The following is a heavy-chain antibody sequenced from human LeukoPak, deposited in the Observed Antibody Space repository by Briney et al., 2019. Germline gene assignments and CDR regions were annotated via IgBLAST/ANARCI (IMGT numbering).Heavy chain of an antibody. J-gene: IGHJ4*02. D-gene: IGHD5-24*01. CDR1: ELTFSRYA. CDR3: ARGYRDGYNYFHY. V-gene: IGHV3-21*01. Sequence: PGGSLRLSCAAPELTFSRYAMTWVRQAPGKGLEWVSSITSRDGRTVYTDSVKGRFTISRDNAKNSLYLQMNSLRDEDTAVYYCARGYRDGYNYFHYWGQGTLVTVSS. CDR2: ITSRDGRT.